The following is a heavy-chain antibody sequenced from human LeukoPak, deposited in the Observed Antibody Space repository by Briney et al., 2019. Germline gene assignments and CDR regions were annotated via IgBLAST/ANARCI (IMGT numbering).Heavy chain of an antibody. Sequence: GGSPRLSCAASGFSFSSFGMNWVRQAPGKGLEWVAVLSHDGRNKNYADSVKGRFIISRDNSKKTLYLQMNSLRGEDTAAYYCARFREYTYGPFDSWGQGTLVTVSS. J-gene: IGHJ4*02. CDR2: LSHDGRNK. CDR3: ARFREYTYGPFDS. D-gene: IGHD5-18*01. V-gene: IGHV3-30*04. CDR1: GFSFSSFG.